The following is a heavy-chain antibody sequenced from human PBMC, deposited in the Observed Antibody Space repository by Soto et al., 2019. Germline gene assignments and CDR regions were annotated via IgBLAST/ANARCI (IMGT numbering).Heavy chain of an antibody. J-gene: IGHJ4*02. CDR2: IYHSGST. Sequence: SETLSLTCAVSSVSISSSNWWSWVRQPPGKGLEWIGEIYHSGSTNYNPSLKSRVTISVDKSKNQFSLKLSSVTAADTAVYYCASASEYSGYDPYYFDYWGQGTLVTVSS. D-gene: IGHD5-12*01. V-gene: IGHV4-4*02. CDR1: SVSISSSNW. CDR3: ASASEYSGYDPYYFDY.